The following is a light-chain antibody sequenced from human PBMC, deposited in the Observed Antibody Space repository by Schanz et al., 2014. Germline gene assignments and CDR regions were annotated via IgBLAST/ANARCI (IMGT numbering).Light chain of an antibody. CDR2: DVS. CDR3: CSYAGSSTWV. V-gene: IGLV2-14*03. J-gene: IGLJ3*02. CDR1: SSDVGGYNY. Sequence: QSALTQPASVSGSPGQSITISCTGTSSDVGGYNYVSWYQQHPGKAPKLMIFDVSDRPSAVSNRFSGSKSGNTASLTISGVQAEDEADYYCCSYAGSSTWVFGGGTKLTVL.